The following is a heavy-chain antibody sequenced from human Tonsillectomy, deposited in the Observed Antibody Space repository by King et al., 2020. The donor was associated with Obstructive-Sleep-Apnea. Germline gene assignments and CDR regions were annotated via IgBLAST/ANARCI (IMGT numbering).Heavy chain of an antibody. J-gene: IGHJ4*02. V-gene: IGHV3-33*01. CDR3: ARDEEWLVEVLDY. CDR1: GFTFSSYG. D-gene: IGHD6-19*01. Sequence: VQLVESGGGVVQPGRSLRLSCAASGFTFSSYGMHWVRQAPGKGLEWVAVIWYDGSNKYYADSVKGRFTISRDNSKNTLYLQMNSLRAEDTAVYYCARDEEWLVEVLDYWGQGTLVTVSS. CDR2: IWYDGSNK.